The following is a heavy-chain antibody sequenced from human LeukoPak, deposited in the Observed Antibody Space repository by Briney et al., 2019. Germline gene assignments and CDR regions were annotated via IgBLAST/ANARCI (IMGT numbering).Heavy chain of an antibody. V-gene: IGHV3-21*01. D-gene: IGHD1-14*01. J-gene: IGHJ4*02. Sequence: GGSLRLACAASGFTFSSYSMNWVRQAPGKGLEWVSSISSSSSYIYYADSVKGRFTISRDNAKNSLYLQMNSLRAEDTAVYYCARTAYNRLGDFDYWGQGTLVTVSS. CDR2: ISSSSSYI. CDR1: GFTFSSYS. CDR3: ARTAYNRLGDFDY.